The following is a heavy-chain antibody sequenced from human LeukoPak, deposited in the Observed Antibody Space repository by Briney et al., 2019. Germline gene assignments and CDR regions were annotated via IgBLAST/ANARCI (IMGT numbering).Heavy chain of an antibody. CDR1: GGSISSYY. V-gene: IGHV4-59*01. CDR3: ARDDIDWYFDL. J-gene: IGHJ2*01. D-gene: IGHD2-15*01. CDR2: IYYSGST. Sequence: SETLSLTCTVSGGSISSYYWSWIRQPPGKGLKWIGYIYYSGSTNYNPSLKSRVTISVDTSKNQFSLKLSSVTAADTAVYYCARDDIDWYFDLWGRGTLVTVSS.